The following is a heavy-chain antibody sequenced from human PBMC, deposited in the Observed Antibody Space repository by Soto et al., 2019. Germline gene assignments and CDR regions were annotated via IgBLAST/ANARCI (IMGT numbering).Heavy chain of an antibody. CDR2: VSGSGGGT. V-gene: IGHV3-23*01. D-gene: IGHD2-8*01. Sequence: EVQLLESGGGLVQPGGSLRLSCATSGFTFTTHAMSWVRQAPGKGLEWVSAVSGSGGGTYYADSVRGRFTVSRDISRNTLYLQMNSLRADDTATYYCAKGGLLYATSFIEYWGQGTLVTVSS. CDR1: GFTFTTHA. J-gene: IGHJ4*02. CDR3: AKGGLLYATSFIEY.